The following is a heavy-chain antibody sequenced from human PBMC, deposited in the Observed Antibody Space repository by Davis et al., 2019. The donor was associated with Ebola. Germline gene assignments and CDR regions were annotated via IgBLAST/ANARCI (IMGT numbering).Heavy chain of an antibody. D-gene: IGHD2-15*01. CDR3: ARDEDILVSPNWFDP. Sequence: PGGSLRLSCAASGFTFSRYSMNWVRQAPGKGLEWISYITGSSRTIYYADSVEGRFTISRDNAKKSLYLQMNSLRDEDTAVYYCARDEDILVSPNWFDPWGQGTLVTVSS. CDR1: GFTFSRYS. CDR2: ITGSSRTI. J-gene: IGHJ5*02. V-gene: IGHV3-48*02.